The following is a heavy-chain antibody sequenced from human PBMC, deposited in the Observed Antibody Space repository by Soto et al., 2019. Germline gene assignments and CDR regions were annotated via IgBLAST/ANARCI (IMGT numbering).Heavy chain of an antibody. Sequence: SETLSLTCTVSGGSISSSDFYWGWLRQTPGKGLEWIGYIYYSGSTYYNPSLKSRVTISVDTSKNQFSLKLSSVTAADTAVYYCASYYDSSGYPYYFDYWGQGTLVTVSS. CDR2: IYYSGST. D-gene: IGHD3-22*01. V-gene: IGHV4-30-4*08. CDR1: GGSISSSDFY. J-gene: IGHJ4*02. CDR3: ASYYDSSGYPYYFDY.